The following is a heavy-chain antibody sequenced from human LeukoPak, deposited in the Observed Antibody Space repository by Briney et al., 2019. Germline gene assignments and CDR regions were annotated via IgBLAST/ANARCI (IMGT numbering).Heavy chain of an antibody. CDR3: ARGNIVLMVYAILAFAY. CDR1: GFTFSSYW. D-gene: IGHD2-8*01. CDR2: IKQDGSEK. Sequence: GGSLRLSRAASGFTFSSYWMIWVRQAPGKGLEGVANIKQDGSEKYYVDSVKGRFTISRDNAKNSLYLQMNSLRAEDTAVYYCARGNIVLMVYAILAFAYWGQGTLVTVSS. V-gene: IGHV3-7*04. J-gene: IGHJ4*02.